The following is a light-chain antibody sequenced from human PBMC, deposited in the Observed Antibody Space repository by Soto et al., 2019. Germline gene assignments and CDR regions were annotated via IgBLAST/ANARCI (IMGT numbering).Light chain of an antibody. CDR3: QQYGSSPGT. V-gene: IGKV3-20*01. CDR2: GAS. J-gene: IGKJ1*01. CDR1: QSVSSSY. Sequence: GERAALACRASQSVSSSYLAWYQQKPGQAPRLLIYGASSRATGIPGRFSGSGSGTDFTLTISRLEPEDFAVYYCQQYGSSPGTFGQGTKVDIK.